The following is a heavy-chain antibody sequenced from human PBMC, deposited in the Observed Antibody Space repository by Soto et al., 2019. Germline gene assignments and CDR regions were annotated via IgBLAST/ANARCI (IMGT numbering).Heavy chain of an antibody. CDR1: GGTFSSYA. Sequence: QVQLVQSGAEVKKPGSSVKVSCKASGGTFSSYAISWVRQAPGQGLEWMGGIIPIFGTANYAQKFQGRVTITADDPTSTAYMELSSLRSEDTALYYCARERPKSDYYYYGMDVWGQVTTVTVSS. D-gene: IGHD1-1*01. J-gene: IGHJ6*02. CDR3: ARERPKSDYYYYGMDV. V-gene: IGHV1-69*12. CDR2: IIPIFGTA.